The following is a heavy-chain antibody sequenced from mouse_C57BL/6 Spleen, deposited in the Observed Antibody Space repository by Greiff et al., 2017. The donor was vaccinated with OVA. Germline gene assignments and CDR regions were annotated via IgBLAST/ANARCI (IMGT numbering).Heavy chain of an antibody. CDR1: GYTFTIYW. CDR3: ARRYYGSRGGYYFDY. V-gene: IGHV1-55*01. Sequence: QVQLQQPGAELVKPGASVKMSCNASGYTFTIYWITLVKQSPGQGLEWIGDIYPGSVSTNYNEKFKSKATLTVDTSSSTAYMQLSSLTSEDSAVYYCARRYYGSRGGYYFDYWGQGTTLTVSS. D-gene: IGHD1-1*01. CDR2: IYPGSVST. J-gene: IGHJ2*01.